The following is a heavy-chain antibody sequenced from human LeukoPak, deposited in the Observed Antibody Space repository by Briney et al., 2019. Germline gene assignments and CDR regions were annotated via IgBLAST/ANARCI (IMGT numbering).Heavy chain of an antibody. Sequence: GGSLRLSCAASGFTVSTNYISWVRQAPGKGLEWVSVLYSGGSTYYADSVQGRFTISRDNSKNTLYLQMGSLRAEDTAVYYCARSFLVPAAIDRFDPWGQGTLVTVSS. J-gene: IGHJ5*02. CDR2: LYSGGST. V-gene: IGHV3-66*01. D-gene: IGHD2-2*01. CDR1: GFTVSTNY. CDR3: ARSFLVPAAIDRFDP.